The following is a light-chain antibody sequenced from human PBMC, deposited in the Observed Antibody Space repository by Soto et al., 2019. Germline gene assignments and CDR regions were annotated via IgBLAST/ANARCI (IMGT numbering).Light chain of an antibody. Sequence: DTQLTQSPSFLSASVGDRVSITCRASQGISGFLAWYQQKPGKAPKLLIYDASTLQSGVPSRFSGSGSGTEFTLTISSLQPEDFATFYCQQLNNYPITFGQGTRLEIK. J-gene: IGKJ5*01. CDR1: QGISGF. V-gene: IGKV1-9*01. CDR3: QQLNNYPIT. CDR2: DAS.